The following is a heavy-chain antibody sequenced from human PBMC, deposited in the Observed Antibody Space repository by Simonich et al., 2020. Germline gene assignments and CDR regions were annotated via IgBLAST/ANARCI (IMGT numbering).Heavy chain of an antibody. Sequence: QVQLQESGPGLVKPSETLSLTCAVSGYSISSGYYWGWIRQPPGKGLEWIGSIYHSGRTYYNPSLKSRVTISVDTSKNQFSLKLSSVTAADTAGYYCARATRIAAAGYFDYWGQGTLVTVSS. V-gene: IGHV4-38-2*01. J-gene: IGHJ4*02. CDR2: IYHSGRT. CDR3: ARATRIAAAGYFDY. CDR1: GYSISSGYY. D-gene: IGHD6-13*01.